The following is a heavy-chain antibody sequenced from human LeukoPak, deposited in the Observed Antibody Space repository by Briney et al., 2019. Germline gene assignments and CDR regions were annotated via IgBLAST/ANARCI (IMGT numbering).Heavy chain of an antibody. Sequence: ASVKVSXKASGGTFSSYAISWMRQAPGQGLEWIGRIIPIFGTANYAQKFQGRVTITTDESTSTAYRDLSSLRSEDTAVYYCAGLYDSSGYDYAGGGFDYWGQGTLVTVSS. CDR3: AGLYDSSGYDYAGGGFDY. CDR1: GGTFSSYA. D-gene: IGHD3-22*01. CDR2: IIPIFGTA. J-gene: IGHJ4*02. V-gene: IGHV1-69*05.